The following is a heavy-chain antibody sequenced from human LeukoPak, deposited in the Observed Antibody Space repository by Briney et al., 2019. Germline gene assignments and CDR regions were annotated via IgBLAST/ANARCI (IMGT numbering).Heavy chain of an antibody. CDR2: VSGYTGNT. CDR3: ARGEVSASLYYFDF. J-gene: IGHJ4*02. Sequence: ASVKVSCKTSGYTFTTYGVSWVRQAPGQGREWMGWVSGYTGNTNYAERFQGRVTMTIDTSTSTVYMELTSLRSDDTAVYYCARGEVSASLYYFDFWGQGTLVTVS. V-gene: IGHV1-18*01. CDR1: GYTFTTYG. D-gene: IGHD2-2*01.